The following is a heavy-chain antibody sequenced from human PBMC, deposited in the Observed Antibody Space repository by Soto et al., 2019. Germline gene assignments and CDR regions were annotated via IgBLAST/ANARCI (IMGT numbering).Heavy chain of an antibody. J-gene: IGHJ3*02. CDR2: MSHSGGT. CDR1: GGFVSSGSYY. CDR3: ARVERGTATTVVDAFDI. V-gene: IGHV4-34*01. D-gene: IGHD1-1*01. Sequence: QVQLQQWGAGLLKPSETLSLTCAVYGGFVSSGSYYWSWIRQPPGKGLEWIGEMSHSGGTHFNPSPKSRVTRSVDTSKTQFSLKMSSVTAADTALYYCARVERGTATTVVDAFDIWGPGTMVTVSS.